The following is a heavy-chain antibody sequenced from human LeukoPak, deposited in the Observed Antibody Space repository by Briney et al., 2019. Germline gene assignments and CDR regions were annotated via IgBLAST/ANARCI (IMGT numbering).Heavy chain of an antibody. V-gene: IGHV3-23*01. CDR3: AKKMAGKYYFDY. CDR2: ISSSGGST. J-gene: IGHJ4*02. CDR1: GFTFSNYA. Sequence: GGSLRLSCAASGFTFSNYAMSWVRQAPGKGLEWISTISSSGGSTSYADSVQGRFTISRDNSKNTLCLQMISLRTEDTAVYYCAKKMAGKYYFDYWGQGTLVTVSS. D-gene: IGHD1-14*01.